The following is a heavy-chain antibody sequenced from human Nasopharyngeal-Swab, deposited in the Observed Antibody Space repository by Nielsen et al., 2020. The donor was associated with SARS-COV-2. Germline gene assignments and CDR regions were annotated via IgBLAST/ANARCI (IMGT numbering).Heavy chain of an antibody. Sequence: SETLSLTCVVFGGTLNGFHWKWIRQTPGKGLEWIGEINDRGSGNYNPSLRSRVTISAGTSNIQFSLKLSSVTAADTAVYYCARLRSGVVPGVYYMDVWGKGTTVTVSS. CDR3: ARLRSGVVPGVYYMDV. CDR1: GGTLNGFH. J-gene: IGHJ6*03. CDR2: INDRGSG. D-gene: IGHD2-2*01. V-gene: IGHV4-34*01.